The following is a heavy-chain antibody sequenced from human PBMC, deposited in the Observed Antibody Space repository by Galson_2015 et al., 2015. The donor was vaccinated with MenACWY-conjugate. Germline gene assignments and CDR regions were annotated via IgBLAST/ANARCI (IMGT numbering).Heavy chain of an antibody. CDR2: INPGGSST. D-gene: IGHD1-26*01. V-gene: IGHV3-74*01. CDR1: GFIFNTYW. CDR3: AKTRGASFYFDS. Sequence: SLRLSCAASGFIFNTYWMHWVRQAPGKGLVWVSRINPGGSSTTYADSVKDRFTNSRDNAKNTLYLQMNSLRPEDTAVFYCAKTRGASFYFDSWGQGTLVTVSS. J-gene: IGHJ4*02.